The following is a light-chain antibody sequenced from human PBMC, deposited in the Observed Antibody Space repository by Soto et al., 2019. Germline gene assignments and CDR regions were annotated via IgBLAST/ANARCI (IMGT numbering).Light chain of an antibody. CDR2: DAS. J-gene: IGKJ2*01. CDR1: QSISSW. V-gene: IGKV1-5*01. Sequence: DIQMTQSPSTLSASVGDRVTITCRASQSISSWLAWYQQKPGKAPKLLIYDASSSESGVPSRFSGSGSGTEFTLTISSLQPDDFATYYCQQYSNGPGCPRGSSTFGQGTKLEIK. CDR3: QQYSNGPGCPRGSST.